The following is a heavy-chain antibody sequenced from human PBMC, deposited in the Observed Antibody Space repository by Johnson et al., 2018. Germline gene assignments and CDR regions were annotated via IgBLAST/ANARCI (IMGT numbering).Heavy chain of an antibody. CDR1: GFTFSSYG. D-gene: IGHD3-22*01. CDR2: ISYDGSNK. Sequence: QVQLVQSGGGVVQPGRSLRLSCAASGFTFSSYGMHWVRQAPGKGLEWVAVISYDGSNKYYADSVKGRFTIYRDNSKNTLYLQMNSLRAEDTAVYYWAKDGLPYFDSSGYYYAEYFQHWGQGTLVTVSS. J-gene: IGHJ1*01. CDR3: AKDGLPYFDSSGYYYAEYFQH. V-gene: IGHV3-30*18.